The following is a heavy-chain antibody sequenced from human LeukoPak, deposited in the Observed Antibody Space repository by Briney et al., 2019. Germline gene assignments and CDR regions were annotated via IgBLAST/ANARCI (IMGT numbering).Heavy chain of an antibody. CDR1: GFTFSSYG. J-gene: IGHJ6*04. CDR2: ISYDGSNK. D-gene: IGHD4-17*01. CDR3: AKDGGDYGNYYYGMDV. Sequence: GGSLRLSCAASGFTFSSYGMHWVRQAPGKGLEWVAVISYDGSNKYYADSVKGRFTISRDNSKNTLYLQMNSLRAVDTAVYYCAKDGGDYGNYYYGMDVWGKGTTVTVSS. V-gene: IGHV3-30*18.